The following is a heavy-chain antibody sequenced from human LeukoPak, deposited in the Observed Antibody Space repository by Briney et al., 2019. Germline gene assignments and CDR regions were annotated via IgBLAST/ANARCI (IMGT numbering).Heavy chain of an antibody. V-gene: IGHV1-2*02. CDR1: GYTFTGYY. CDR2: INPNSGRT. D-gene: IGHD3-16*02. CDR3: ARARESIMITFGGVIADY. Sequence: ASVKVSCKASGYTFTGYYMHWVRQAPGQGLEWMGWINPNSGRTNYAQKFQGRVTMTRDTSISTAYMELSRLRSDDTAVYYCARARESIMITFGGVIADYWGQGTLVTVSS. J-gene: IGHJ4*02.